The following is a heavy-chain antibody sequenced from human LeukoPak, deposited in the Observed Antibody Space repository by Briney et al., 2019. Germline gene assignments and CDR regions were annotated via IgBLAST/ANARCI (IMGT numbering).Heavy chain of an antibody. D-gene: IGHD6-13*01. CDR1: GFTFDDYS. CDR2: ISWNSGSI. Sequence: GGSLRLSCAASGFTFDDYSMHWVRQAPGKGLEWVSGISWNSGSIGYADSVKGRFTISRDNDKNSLYLQMNSLRAEDMALYYCAKAYSSSFVGYFDYWGQGTLVTVSS. J-gene: IGHJ4*02. V-gene: IGHV3-9*03. CDR3: AKAYSSSFVGYFDY.